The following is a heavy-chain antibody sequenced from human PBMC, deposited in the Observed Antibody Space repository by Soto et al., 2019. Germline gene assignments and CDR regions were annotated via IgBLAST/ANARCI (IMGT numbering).Heavy chain of an antibody. J-gene: IGHJ4*02. D-gene: IGHD3-3*01. V-gene: IGHV3-23*01. CDR2: ISGSGGST. CDR3: AKVSQDDFWSGYTSYYFDY. CDR1: GFTFSSYA. Sequence: GGSLRLSCAASGFTFSSYAMSWVRQAPGKGLEWVSAISGSGGSTYYADSVKGRFTISRDNSKNTLYLQMNSLRAEDTAVYYCAKVSQDDFWSGYTSYYFDYWGQGTLVTVSS.